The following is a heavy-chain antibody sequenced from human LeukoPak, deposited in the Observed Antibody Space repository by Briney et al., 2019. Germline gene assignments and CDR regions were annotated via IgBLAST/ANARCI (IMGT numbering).Heavy chain of an antibody. CDR3: ARQTYFYEASGHLNDN. J-gene: IGHJ4*02. D-gene: IGHD2-15*01. V-gene: IGHV4-39*01. CDR2: SYYTGSP. CDR1: GGSISSSSYY. Sequence: PSETLSLTCTVSGGSISSSSYYWGWIRQPPRKGLEWIGRSYYTGSPFYNPPLSSRVTMSVDTAENQFSLNLNSVTAADTAIYSCARQTYFYEASGHLNDNWGQGTLVTVSS.